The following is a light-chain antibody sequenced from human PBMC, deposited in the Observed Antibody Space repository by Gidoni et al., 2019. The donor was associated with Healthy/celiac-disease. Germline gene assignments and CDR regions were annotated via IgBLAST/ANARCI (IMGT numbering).Light chain of an antibody. CDR3: NSRDSSGNL. J-gene: IGLJ2*01. CDR2: GKN. CDR1: SLRSYY. V-gene: IGLV3-19*01. Sequence: SSELPQDPAVSVALGQTVRITCQGDSLRSYYASWYQQKPGQAPVLVSYGKNNRPSGIPDRFSGSSSGNTASLTITGAQAEDEADYYCNSRDSSGNLFGGGTKLTVL.